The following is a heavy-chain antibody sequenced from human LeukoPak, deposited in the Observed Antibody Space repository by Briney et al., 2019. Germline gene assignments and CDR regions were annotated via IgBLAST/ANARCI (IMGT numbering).Heavy chain of an antibody. D-gene: IGHD3-22*01. V-gene: IGHV3-48*04. CDR2: ISSSGSTI. CDR3: AKDYYDSSGYSNYFDY. Sequence: GSLRLSCATSGFTFDNYGIHWVRQAPGKGLEWVSYISSSGSTIYYAGSVKGRFTISRDNAKNSLYLQMNSLRAEDAAVYYCAKDYYDSSGYSNYFDYWGQGTLVTVSS. CDR1: GFTFDNYG. J-gene: IGHJ4*02.